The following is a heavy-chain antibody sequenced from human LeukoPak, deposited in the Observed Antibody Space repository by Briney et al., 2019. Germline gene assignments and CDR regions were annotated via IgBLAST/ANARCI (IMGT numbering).Heavy chain of an antibody. Sequence: EASVKVSCTASGYTFTSYGISWVRQAPGQGLEWMGWISAYNGNTNYAQKLQGRVTMTTDTSTSTAYMELRSLRSDDTAVYYCARVIRKGTYYYYGMDVWGQGTTVTVSS. J-gene: IGHJ6*02. CDR1: GYTFTSYG. CDR2: ISAYNGNT. CDR3: ARVIRKGTYYYYGMDV. V-gene: IGHV1-18*01. D-gene: IGHD1-14*01.